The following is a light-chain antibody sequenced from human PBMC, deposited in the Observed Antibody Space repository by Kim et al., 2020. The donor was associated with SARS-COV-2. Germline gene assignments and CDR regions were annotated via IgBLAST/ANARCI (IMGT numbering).Light chain of an antibody. CDR1: QTISNF. J-gene: IGKJ1*01. Sequence: ASVGDRVTITCRASQTISNFLAWFQQKPGMVPKLLIYSASTLHSGVPSRFSGSGAGTHFTLTISSLQPEDVATYYCQRYNSVPQAFGQGTKVDIK. CDR2: SAS. V-gene: IGKV1-27*01. CDR3: QRYNSVPQA.